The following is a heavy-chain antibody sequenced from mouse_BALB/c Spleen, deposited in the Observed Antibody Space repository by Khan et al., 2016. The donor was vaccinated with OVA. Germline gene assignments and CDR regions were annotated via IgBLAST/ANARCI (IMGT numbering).Heavy chain of an antibody. CDR3: ARDRIDY. Sequence: QIQLMQSGAELAKPGASVKMSCKASGYTLSNYWIHWVKQRPGKGLGWIGYINPSSGHTYYNQTFNDKATLTTDKSSSTAYMQLSSLTSEDSAVYYCARDRIDYWGQGTTLTVSS. J-gene: IGHJ2*01. V-gene: IGHV1-7*01. CDR2: INPSSGHT. CDR1: GYTLSNYW.